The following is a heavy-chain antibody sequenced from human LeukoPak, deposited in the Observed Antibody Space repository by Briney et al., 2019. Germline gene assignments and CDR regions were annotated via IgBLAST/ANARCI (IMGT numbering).Heavy chain of an antibody. J-gene: IGHJ4*02. CDR2: IYCSGST. CDR3: ARGEGHGSYYFDF. CDR1: GGSISSFY. Sequence: KPSETLSLTCTVSGGSISSFYWSWIRQPPGKGLDWIGYIYCSGSTNYNPSLKGRVTISVDTSKNQFSLKLSSVTAADTAVYYCARGEGHGSYYFDFWGQGTLVTVSS. D-gene: IGHD1-26*01. V-gene: IGHV4-59*01.